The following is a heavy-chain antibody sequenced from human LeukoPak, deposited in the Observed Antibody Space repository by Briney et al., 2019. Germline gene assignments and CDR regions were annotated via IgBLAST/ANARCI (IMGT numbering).Heavy chain of an antibody. CDR3: ARQLDIVATGYYGMDV. CDR1: GGSISSYY. J-gene: IGHJ6*02. V-gene: IGHV4-59*08. D-gene: IGHD5-12*01. Sequence: KPSETLSLTCTVSGGSISSYYWSWIRQPPGKGLEWIGYIYYSGSTNYNPSLKSRVTISVDTSKNQFSLKLSSVTAADTAVYYCARQLDIVATGYYGMDVWGQGTTVTVSS. CDR2: IYYSGST.